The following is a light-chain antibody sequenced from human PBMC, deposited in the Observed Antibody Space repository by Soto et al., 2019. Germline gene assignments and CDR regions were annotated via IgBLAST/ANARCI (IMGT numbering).Light chain of an antibody. V-gene: IGKV1-5*01. J-gene: IGKJ1*01. CDR1: QSISGW. Sequence: DIQMTQSPSTLSASVGDRVTITCRASQSISGWLAWYQQKPGKAPKLLIYDASSLGSGVPSRFSGSGSGTEFTLTISSLQTDDLATYYCQQYNSYSWTFGQGTKV. CDR3: QQYNSYSWT. CDR2: DAS.